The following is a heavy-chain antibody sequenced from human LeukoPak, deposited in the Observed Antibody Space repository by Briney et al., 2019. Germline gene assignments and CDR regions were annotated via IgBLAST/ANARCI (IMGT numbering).Heavy chain of an antibody. Sequence: GASVKVSCKASGYTFTGYYMHWVRQAPGQGLEWMGWINPNSGGTNYAQKFQGRVTMTRDTSISTAYMELSGLRSDDTAVYYCARTRQRGYSYGYRGEAFDIWGQGTMVTVSS. CDR2: INPNSGGT. V-gene: IGHV1-2*02. D-gene: IGHD5-18*01. CDR3: ARTRQRGYSYGYRGEAFDI. CDR1: GYTFTGYY. J-gene: IGHJ3*02.